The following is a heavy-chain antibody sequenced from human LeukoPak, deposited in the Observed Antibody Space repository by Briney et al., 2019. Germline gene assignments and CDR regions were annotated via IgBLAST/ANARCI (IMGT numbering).Heavy chain of an antibody. V-gene: IGHV4-30-4*01. D-gene: IGHD3-10*01. J-gene: IGHJ3*02. Sequence: SEPLSLTCTVSGGSISSGDYYWSWIRQPPGKGLGWIGYIYYSGSTYYNPSLKSRVTISVDTSKNQFSLKLSSVTAADTAVYYCAGESRPMVRGVIIGDAFDIWGQGTMVTVSS. CDR1: GGSISSGDYY. CDR2: IYYSGST. CDR3: AGESRPMVRGVIIGDAFDI.